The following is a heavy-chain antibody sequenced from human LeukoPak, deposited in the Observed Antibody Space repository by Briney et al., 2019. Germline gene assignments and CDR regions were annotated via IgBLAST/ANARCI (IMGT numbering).Heavy chain of an antibody. D-gene: IGHD2-21*02. CDR1: GFTFSSYA. CDR2: ISYDGSNK. J-gene: IGHJ4*02. Sequence: GRSLRLSCAASGFTFSSYAMHWVRQAPGKGLEWVAVISYDGSNKYYADSVKGRFTISRDNSKNTLYLQMNSLRAEDTAVYYCARAVVVVTAILDWGRGTLVTVSS. V-gene: IGHV3-30*04. CDR3: ARAVVVVTAILD.